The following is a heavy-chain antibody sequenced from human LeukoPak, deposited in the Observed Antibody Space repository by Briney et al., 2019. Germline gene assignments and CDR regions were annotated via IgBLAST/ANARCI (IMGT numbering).Heavy chain of an antibody. J-gene: IGHJ5*02. Sequence: GGSLRLSCVASGFTFSNYWMTWVRQAPGKGLEWVANIKEDGSEKHYGDSVKGRFTISRDNAKNSLYLQMNSLRAEDTAVYYCATTIVVVPGNWFDPWGQGTLVTVSS. CDR2: IKEDGSEK. D-gene: IGHD2-2*01. CDR3: ATTIVVVPGNWFDP. V-gene: IGHV3-7*01. CDR1: GFTFSNYW.